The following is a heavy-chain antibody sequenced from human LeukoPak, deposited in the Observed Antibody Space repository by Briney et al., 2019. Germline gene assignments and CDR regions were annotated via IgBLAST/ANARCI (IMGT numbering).Heavy chain of an antibody. J-gene: IGHJ3*02. D-gene: IGHD3-10*01. CDR3: ARANYGSGTNYKGDGLDI. CDR1: GFSFSSYG. V-gene: IGHV3-33*01. Sequence: GRSLRLSCAASGFSFSSYGMHWVRQPPGKGLEWVAVIWDDGRKKYYADSVRGRFTVSRDDSKSTLYLQMNSLRAEDTAVYYCARANYGSGTNYKGDGLDIWGQGTMVTVSS. CDR2: IWDDGRKK.